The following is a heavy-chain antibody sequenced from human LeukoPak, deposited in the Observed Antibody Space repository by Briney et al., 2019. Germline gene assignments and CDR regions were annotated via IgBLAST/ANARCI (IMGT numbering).Heavy chain of an antibody. D-gene: IGHD3-22*01. CDR3: AKGVSTKSYDSSGYYFDY. J-gene: IGHJ4*02. CDR2: INSDGSTT. Sequence: PGGSLRLSCAAYGFTFSSYWMHWVRQAPGKGPVWVSRINSDGSTTNYADSVKGRFTISRDNAKNSLYLQMNSLRAEDTAVYYCAKGVSTKSYDSSGYYFDYWGQGTLVTVSS. CDR1: GFTFSSYW. V-gene: IGHV3-74*01.